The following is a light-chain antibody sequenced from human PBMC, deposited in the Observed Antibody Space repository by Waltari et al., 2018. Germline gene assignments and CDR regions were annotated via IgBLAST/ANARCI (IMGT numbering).Light chain of an antibody. CDR3: AAWDDTLSAVV. Sequence: QSMLTQPPSTSGTPGQRVTISCSGSSSNIGSNYVYWYQHLPGTAPKLLLHTNDRRPSGVPDRFSGSKSGTSASLAFSGLQSDDESDYFCAAWDDTLSAVVFGGGTKLTVL. CDR1: SSNIGSNY. V-gene: IGLV1-47*02. CDR2: TND. J-gene: IGLJ2*01.